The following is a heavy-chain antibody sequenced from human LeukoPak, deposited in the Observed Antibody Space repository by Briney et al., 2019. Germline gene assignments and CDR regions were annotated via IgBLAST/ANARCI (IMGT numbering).Heavy chain of an antibody. CDR1: GFTFSSYG. Sequence: PGGSLRLSCAASGFTFSSYGMHWVRQAPGKGLEWVAVIWYDGSNKYYADSVKGRFTISRDNSKNTLYLQMNSLRAEDTAVYYCAKDVKAYGGYYFDCWGQGTLVTVSS. CDR3: AKDVKAYGGYYFDC. CDR2: IWYDGSNK. V-gene: IGHV3-33*06. D-gene: IGHD3-16*01. J-gene: IGHJ4*02.